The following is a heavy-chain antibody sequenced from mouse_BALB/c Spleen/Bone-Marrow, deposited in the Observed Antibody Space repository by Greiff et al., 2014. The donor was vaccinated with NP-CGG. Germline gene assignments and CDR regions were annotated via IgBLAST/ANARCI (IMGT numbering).Heavy chain of an antibody. CDR3: ARPLNWDPYAMDY. Sequence: VQLQESGPELVKPGASVKISCKASGYAFSSSWMNWVKQRPGQGLEWIGRIYPGDGDTKYNGKFKGKATLTTDKSSSTAYMQLSSLNSLDSAVYVCARPLNWDPYAMDYWGQGTSVAVSS. V-gene: IGHV1-82*01. CDR2: IYPGDGDT. D-gene: IGHD4-1*02. CDR1: GYAFSSSW. J-gene: IGHJ4*01.